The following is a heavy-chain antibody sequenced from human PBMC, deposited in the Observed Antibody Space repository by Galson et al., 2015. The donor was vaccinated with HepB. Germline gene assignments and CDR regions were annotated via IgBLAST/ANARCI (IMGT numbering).Heavy chain of an antibody. D-gene: IGHD2-21*02. Sequence: SVKVSCKASGYTFTGYYMHWVRQAPGQGLEWMGWINPNSGGTNYAQKFQGRVTMTRDTSISTAYMELSRLRSDDTAVYYCARATRRVVVTAINYYYYGMDVWGQGTTVTVSS. CDR1: GYTFTGYY. V-gene: IGHV1-2*02. CDR3: ARATRRVVVTAINYYYYGMDV. CDR2: INPNSGGT. J-gene: IGHJ6*02.